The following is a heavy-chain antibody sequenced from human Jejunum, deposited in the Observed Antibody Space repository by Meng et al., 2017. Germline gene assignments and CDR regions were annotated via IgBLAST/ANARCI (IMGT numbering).Heavy chain of an antibody. J-gene: IGHJ3*02. Sequence: GESLKISCEASGLTFSSYAMSWVRQAPGKGLEWVSAISGGGDPTYYADSVKGRFSISRDNSQNTLYLQMDSLRGEDTAVYYCARRSITVTTNWGAFDIWGQGTRVTVSS. CDR3: ARRSITVTTNWGAFDI. D-gene: IGHD4-17*01. CDR2: ISGGGDPT. CDR1: GLTFSSYA. V-gene: IGHV3-23*01.